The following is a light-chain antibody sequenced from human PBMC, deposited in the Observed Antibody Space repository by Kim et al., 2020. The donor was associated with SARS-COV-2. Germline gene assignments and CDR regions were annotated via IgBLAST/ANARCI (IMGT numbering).Light chain of an antibody. J-gene: IGLJ2*01. V-gene: IGLV2-14*03. Sequence: QSALTQPASVSGSPGQSITISCTGTSSDVGGYNYVSWYQQHTGKAPKLMIYDVSNRPSGVSNRFSGSKSGNTASLTISGLQAEDEADYYCSSYTSSITLVVFGGGTQLTVL. CDR1: SSDVGGYNY. CDR2: DVS. CDR3: SSYTSSITLVV.